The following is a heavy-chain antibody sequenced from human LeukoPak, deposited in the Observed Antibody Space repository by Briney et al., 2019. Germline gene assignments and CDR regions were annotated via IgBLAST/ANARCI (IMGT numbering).Heavy chain of an antibody. V-gene: IGHV4-34*01. J-gene: IGHJ4*02. CDR3: ARRAHDFWSGYYTHFDY. CDR2: INHSGST. Sequence: SETLSLTCAVYGGSFSGYYWSWIRQPPGTGLEWIGEINHSGSTNYNPSPKSRVTISVDTSKNQFSLTLSSVTAADTAVYYCARRAHDFWSGYYTHFDYWGQGTLVTVSS. CDR1: GGSFSGYY. D-gene: IGHD3-3*01.